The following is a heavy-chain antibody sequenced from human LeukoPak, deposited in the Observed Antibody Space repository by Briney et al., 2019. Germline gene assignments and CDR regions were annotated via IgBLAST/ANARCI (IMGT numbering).Heavy chain of an antibody. D-gene: IGHD1-26*01. CDR1: GFTFGDYA. Sequence: GGSLRLSCTASGFTFGDYAMSWFRQAPGKGLEWVGFIRSKAYGGTTEYAASVKGRFTISRDDSKSIAYLQMNSLKTEDTAVYYCTRDDRYSGSFFDYWGQGTLVTISS. J-gene: IGHJ4*02. CDR3: TRDDRYSGSFFDY. CDR2: IRSKAYGGTT. V-gene: IGHV3-49*03.